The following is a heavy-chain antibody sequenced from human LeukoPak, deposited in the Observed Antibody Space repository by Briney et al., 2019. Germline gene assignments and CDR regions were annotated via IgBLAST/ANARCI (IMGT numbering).Heavy chain of an antibody. CDR1: GFIFSDYT. Sequence: GGSQRLSCAASGFIFSDYTMHWVRQAPGKGPEPVSAIDGNGDNTYYRNSVKGRFTISRDSSKNTLYLQMGSLRAEDMAVYYCARENPVGGSDIWGQGTLVTVSS. D-gene: IGHD5-12*01. J-gene: IGHJ4*02. V-gene: IGHV3-64*01. CDR2: IDGNGDNT. CDR3: ARENPVGGSDI.